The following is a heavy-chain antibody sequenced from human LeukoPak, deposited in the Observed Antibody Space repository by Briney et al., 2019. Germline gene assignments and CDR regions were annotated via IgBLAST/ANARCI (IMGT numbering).Heavy chain of an antibody. CDR3: AKEWVYYYDSSGQYYFDY. J-gene: IGHJ4*02. Sequence: GGSLRLSCAASGFTFSSYGMHWVRQAPGKGLEWVAVISYDGSNKYYADSVKDRFTISRDNSKNTLYLQMNSLRAEDTAVYYCAKEWVYYYDSSGQYYFDYWGQGTLVTVSS. CDR1: GFTFSSYG. V-gene: IGHV3-30*18. D-gene: IGHD3-22*01. CDR2: ISYDGSNK.